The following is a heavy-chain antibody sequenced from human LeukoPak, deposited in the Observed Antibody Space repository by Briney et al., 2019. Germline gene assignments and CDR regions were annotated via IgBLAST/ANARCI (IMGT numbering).Heavy chain of an antibody. Sequence: SQTLSLTCTVSGGSISSGDYYWSWIRQPPGKGLEWIGYIYYSGSTYYNPSLKSRVTISVDTSKNQFSLKLSSVTAADTAVYYCARAGYGRYSYGRCDYWGQGTLVTVSS. V-gene: IGHV4-30-4*08. J-gene: IGHJ4*02. CDR2: IYYSGST. CDR1: GGSISSGDYY. D-gene: IGHD5-18*01. CDR3: ARAGYGRYSYGRCDY.